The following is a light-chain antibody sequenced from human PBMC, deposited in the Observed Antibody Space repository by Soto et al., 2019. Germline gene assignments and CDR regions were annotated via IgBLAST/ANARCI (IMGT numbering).Light chain of an antibody. CDR3: GSFPGSSTLG. J-gene: IGLJ2*01. Sequence: QSALTQPPSVSGSPGQSVTISCTGTRSDVGRYNRVSWYQQPPGTAPKLMIYEVSKRPSGVPDRFSGSKSGNTASLTISGLQAEAEADYYCGSFPGSSTLGFGGGAKLTV. CDR1: RSDVGRYNR. V-gene: IGLV2-18*02. CDR2: EVS.